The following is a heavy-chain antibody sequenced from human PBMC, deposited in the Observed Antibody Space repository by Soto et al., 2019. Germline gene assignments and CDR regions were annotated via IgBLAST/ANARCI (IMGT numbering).Heavy chain of an antibody. Sequence: GGSLRLSCAASGFTFSDYAMSWVRQAPGKGLEWVSSISGSVGNTYYADSVKGRFTISRDNSKNTLYLQMNNLRAEDTAVYFCAKDSRSGSYFGTGNWFDPWGQGTLVTVSS. V-gene: IGHV3-23*01. D-gene: IGHD3-10*01. CDR1: GFTFSDYA. CDR2: ISGSVGNT. J-gene: IGHJ5*02. CDR3: AKDSRSGSYFGTGNWFDP.